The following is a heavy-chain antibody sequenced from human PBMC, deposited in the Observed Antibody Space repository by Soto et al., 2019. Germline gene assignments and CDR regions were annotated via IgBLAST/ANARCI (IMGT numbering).Heavy chain of an antibody. D-gene: IGHD3-10*01. J-gene: IGHJ6*03. CDR2: IYHSGST. CDR3: ARDIITMVRGVTPDYYYMDV. Sequence: QVQLQESGPGLVKPSGTLSLTCAVSSGSISSSNWWSWVRQPPGKGLEWIGEIYHSGSTNYNPSLKSRVTISVDKSKNQFSLKLSSVTAADTAVYYCARDIITMVRGVTPDYYYMDVWGKGTTVTVSS. V-gene: IGHV4-4*02. CDR1: SGSISSSNW.